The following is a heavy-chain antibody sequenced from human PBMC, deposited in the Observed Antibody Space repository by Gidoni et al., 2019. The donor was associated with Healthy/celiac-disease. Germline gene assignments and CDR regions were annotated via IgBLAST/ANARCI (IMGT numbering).Heavy chain of an antibody. V-gene: IGHV4-59*01. CDR3: ARAGTDLLIGTNWFDP. J-gene: IGHJ5*02. D-gene: IGHD6-13*01. CDR2: IYYSGST. CDR1: GGSISSYY. Sequence: QVQLQESGPGLVKPSETLSLTCTVSGGSISSYYWSWIRQPPGKGLEWIGYIYYSGSTNYNPSLKSRVTISVDTSKNQFSLKLSSVTAADTAVYYCARAGTDLLIGTNWFDPWGQGTQVTVSS.